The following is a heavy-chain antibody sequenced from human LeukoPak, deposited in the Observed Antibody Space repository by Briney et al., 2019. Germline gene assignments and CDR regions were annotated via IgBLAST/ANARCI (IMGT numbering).Heavy chain of an antibody. V-gene: IGHV4-34*01. D-gene: IGHD3-3*01. CDR1: GGSFSGYY. CDR3: ATRSFDFWSGYQPFDY. CDR2: INHSGST. Sequence: SETLSLTCAVYGGSFSGYYRSWIRQPPGKGLEWIGEINHSGSTNYNPSLKSRVTISVDTSKNQFSLKLSSVTAADTAVYYCATRSFDFWSGYQPFDYWGQGTLVTVSS. J-gene: IGHJ4*02.